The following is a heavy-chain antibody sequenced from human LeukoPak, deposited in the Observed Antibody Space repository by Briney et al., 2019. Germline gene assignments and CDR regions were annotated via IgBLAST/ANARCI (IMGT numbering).Heavy chain of an antibody. D-gene: IGHD1-26*01. V-gene: IGHV3-53*05. CDR2: IHSDGST. Sequence: PGGSLRLSCAASGFTVSSNYMSWVRQAPGKGLEWVSVIHSDGSTFYADSVKGRFTISRDNSKNTLYLQKNSPRAEDTAVYDCAKEEYLSLLFDYSGPGTLVTVSS. CDR3: AKEEYLSLLFDY. J-gene: IGHJ4*02. CDR1: GFTVSSNY.